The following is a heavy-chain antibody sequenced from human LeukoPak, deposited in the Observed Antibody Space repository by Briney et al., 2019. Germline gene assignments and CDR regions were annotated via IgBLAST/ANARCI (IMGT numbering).Heavy chain of an antibody. CDR2: ISTSGRTI. CDR3: ARSVLRYFDDDAFDI. J-gene: IGHJ3*02. Sequence: GGSLRLSCAAYGFPFSDYYMTWIRQAPGKGLEWVSCISTSGRTIYYADSVKGRFTISRENAQNSLYLRMNSLRVEDTAVYYCARSVLRYFDDDAFDIWGQGTMVTVSS. CDR1: GFPFSDYY. D-gene: IGHD3-9*01. V-gene: IGHV3-11*04.